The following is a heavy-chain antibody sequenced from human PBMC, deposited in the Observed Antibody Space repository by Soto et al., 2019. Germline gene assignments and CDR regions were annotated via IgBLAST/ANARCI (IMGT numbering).Heavy chain of an antibody. Sequence: SETLSLTCAVYGGSLSGYYWSWIRQPPGKGLEWIGEINHSGSTNYNPSLKSRVTISVDTSKNQFSLKLSSVTAADTAVYYFARAEVVVVPAGYYYYMDVWGKGTTVTVSS. D-gene: IGHD2-2*01. CDR1: GGSLSGYY. CDR3: ARAEVVVVPAGYYYYMDV. CDR2: INHSGST. J-gene: IGHJ6*03. V-gene: IGHV4-34*01.